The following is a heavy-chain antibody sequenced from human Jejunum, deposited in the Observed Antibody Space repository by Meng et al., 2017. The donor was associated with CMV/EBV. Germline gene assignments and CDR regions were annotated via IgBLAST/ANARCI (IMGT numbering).Heavy chain of an antibody. CDR3: VRAPWNYDVYYFDY. Sequence: GSSIRSGHYWGWIRQPPGKGLEWIEIIHHNGGAYYNVSLKSRVTVSLDTAKNQFSLTLTSVTAADTAVYYCVRAPWNYDVYYFDYWGQGILVTVSS. CDR1: GSSIRSGHY. J-gene: IGHJ4*02. CDR2: IHHNGGA. V-gene: IGHV4-38-2*02. D-gene: IGHD1-7*01.